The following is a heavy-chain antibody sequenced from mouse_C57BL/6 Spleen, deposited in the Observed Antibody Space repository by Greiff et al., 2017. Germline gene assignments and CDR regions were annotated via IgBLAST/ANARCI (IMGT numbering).Heavy chain of an antibody. Sequence: QVQLKQSGPELVKPGASVKISCKASGYALSSSWLNWVKQRPGKGLEWIGRIYPGDGDTNYNGKFKGKATLTADKSSSTAYMQLSSLTSEDSAVYFCARSYYGSSPYYFDYWGQGTTLTVSS. V-gene: IGHV1-82*01. CDR2: IYPGDGDT. CDR1: GYALSSSW. CDR3: ARSYYGSSPYYFDY. J-gene: IGHJ2*01. D-gene: IGHD1-1*01.